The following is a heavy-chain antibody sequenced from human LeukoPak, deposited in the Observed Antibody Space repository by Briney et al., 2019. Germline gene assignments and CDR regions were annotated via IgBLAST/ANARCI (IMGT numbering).Heavy chain of an antibody. Sequence: GGSLRLSCAASGFTFNIHGMNWVRQAPGKGPEWVSGIGPSGEKTYYADSVKGRFTISRDNSKNTLYLQMNSLRAEDTAVYYCARQEIGYSSSSRLFDYWGQGTLVTVSS. V-gene: IGHV3-23*01. D-gene: IGHD6-6*01. CDR2: IGPSGEKT. J-gene: IGHJ4*02. CDR3: ARQEIGYSSSSRLFDY. CDR1: GFTFNIHG.